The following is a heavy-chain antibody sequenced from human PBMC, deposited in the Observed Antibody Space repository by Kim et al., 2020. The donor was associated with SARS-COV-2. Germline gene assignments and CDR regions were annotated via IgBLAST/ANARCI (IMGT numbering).Heavy chain of an antibody. J-gene: IGHJ3*02. Sequence: GGSLRLSCAASGFTFSSYEMNWVRQAPGKGLEWVSYISSSGSTIYYADSVKGRFTISRDNAKNSLYLQMNSLRAEDTAVYYCARDVGDIVGASCAFDIWGQGTMVTVSS. CDR2: ISSSGSTI. CDR1: GFTFSSYE. D-gene: IGHD1-26*01. CDR3: ARDVGDIVGASCAFDI. V-gene: IGHV3-48*03.